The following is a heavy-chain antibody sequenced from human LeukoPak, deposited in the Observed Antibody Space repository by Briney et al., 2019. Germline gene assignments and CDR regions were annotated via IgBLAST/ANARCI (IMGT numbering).Heavy chain of an antibody. V-gene: IGHV1-8*01. Sequence: ASVKVSCKASGYTFTSYEINWVRQATGQGLEWTGWTNPNSGNTGYAQKFQGRVTMTRNTSISTAYMELSSLRSDDTAVYYCARSGHGGIDYWGQGTLVTVSS. D-gene: IGHD4-23*01. CDR1: GYTFTSYE. J-gene: IGHJ4*02. CDR2: TNPNSGNT. CDR3: ARSGHGGIDY.